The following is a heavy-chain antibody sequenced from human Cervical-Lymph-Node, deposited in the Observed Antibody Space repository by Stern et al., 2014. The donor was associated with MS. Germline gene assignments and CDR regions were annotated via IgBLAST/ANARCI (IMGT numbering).Heavy chain of an antibody. CDR1: GYTFSSYV. J-gene: IGHJ4*02. Sequence: QMQLVQSGAEVKKPGASVTVSCKATGYTFSSYVIHWVRQAPGQRPEWMGWINGGDADPKHARKFQGRVTFTRDAYATTAYMELSSLTSEDSAVYYCARDDGNSYGYCYFDYWGQGTLVTVSS. CDR3: ARDDGNSYGYCYFDY. D-gene: IGHD5-18*01. CDR2: INGGDADP. V-gene: IGHV1-3*01.